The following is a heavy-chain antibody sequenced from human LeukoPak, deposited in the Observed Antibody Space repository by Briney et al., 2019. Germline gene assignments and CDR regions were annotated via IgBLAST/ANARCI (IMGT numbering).Heavy chain of an antibody. D-gene: IGHD3-10*01. Sequence: GGSLRLSCAASGFTFSSYEMNWVRQAPGKGVEWLSYISSSGTTIYYADSVKGRFTISRDNAKNSLYLQMNSLRAEDTAVYYCARGILWFGGSSDYWGQGTLVTVSS. CDR1: GFTFSSYE. CDR3: ARGILWFGGSSDY. J-gene: IGHJ4*02. V-gene: IGHV3-48*03. CDR2: ISSSGTTI.